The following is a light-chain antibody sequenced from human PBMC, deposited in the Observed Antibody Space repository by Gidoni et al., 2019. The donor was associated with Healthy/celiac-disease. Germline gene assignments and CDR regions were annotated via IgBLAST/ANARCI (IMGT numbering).Light chain of an antibody. J-gene: IGKJ2*02. CDR3: QQRSNWPPLWT. V-gene: IGKV3-11*01. Sequence: EMVLTQSPATLSLSPGERATLSCSASQSVSSYLAWYQQKPGQAPRLLIYDASNRATGIPARFSGSGSGTDFTLTISSLEPEDFAVYYCQQRSNWPPLWTFGQGTKLEIK. CDR2: DAS. CDR1: QSVSSY.